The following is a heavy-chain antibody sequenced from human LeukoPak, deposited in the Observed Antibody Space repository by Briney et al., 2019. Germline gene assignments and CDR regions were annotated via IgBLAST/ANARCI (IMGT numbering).Heavy chain of an antibody. CDR3: ARAANMFGDEFDY. D-gene: IGHD3-10*02. CDR1: GYTFTSYY. CDR2: INPNGGST. V-gene: IGHV1-46*01. Sequence: GASVKVSRKASGYTFTSYYMNWVRQAPGQTLEWMGIINPNGGSTSYAQKFQGRVTMARATSTSTVYMELSSLRSEDTAVYYCARAANMFGDEFDYWGQGTLVTVSS. J-gene: IGHJ4*02.